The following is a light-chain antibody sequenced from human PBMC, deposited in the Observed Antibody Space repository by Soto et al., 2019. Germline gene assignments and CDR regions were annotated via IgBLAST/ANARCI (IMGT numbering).Light chain of an antibody. J-gene: IGKJ1*01. Sequence: DIHMTQSPSSVSASVGYRFTITCRASQGISSWLAWYQQKPGKAPKLLIYAASTLQSGVPSRFRGSGSGTEFTLTISSLQPDDFETYYCQHYNSYSEAFGQGTKVDIK. V-gene: IGKV1D-16*01. CDR1: QGISSW. CDR2: AAS. CDR3: QHYNSYSEA.